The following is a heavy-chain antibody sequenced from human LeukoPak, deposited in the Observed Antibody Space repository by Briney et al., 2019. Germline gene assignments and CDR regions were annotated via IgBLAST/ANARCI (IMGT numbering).Heavy chain of an antibody. CDR3: ARDLLRGRWFDL. CDR1: GFTISNYW. V-gene: IGHV3-7*01. D-gene: IGHD2-21*01. Sequence: GGSLRLSCAASGFTISNYWMSWVRQAPGKGLEWVGNIKQDGSEKYYVDSVKGRFTISRDNAKNSLYLQMNSLRAEDTAVYYCARDLLRGRWFDLWGQGTLVTVSS. J-gene: IGHJ5*02. CDR2: IKQDGSEK.